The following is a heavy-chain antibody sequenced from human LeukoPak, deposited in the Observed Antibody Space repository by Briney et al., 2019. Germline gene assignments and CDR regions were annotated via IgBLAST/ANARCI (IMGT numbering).Heavy chain of an antibody. CDR2: INPNSGGT. V-gene: IGHV1-2*02. CDR1: GYTFTGYY. J-gene: IGHJ4*02. CDR3: ARVRRNSGSYDY. D-gene: IGHD1-26*01. Sequence: ASVKVSCKASGYTFTGYYMHWVRQAPGQGLEWMGWINPNSGGTNYAQKFQGRVTMTRDTSISTAYMELSRLRFDDTAVYYCARVRRNSGSYDYWGQGTLVTVSS.